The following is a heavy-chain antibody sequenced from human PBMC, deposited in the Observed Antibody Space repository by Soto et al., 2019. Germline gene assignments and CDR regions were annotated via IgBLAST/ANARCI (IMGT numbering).Heavy chain of an antibody. Sequence: GGSLRLSCAASGFTFGGYAMNWVRQAPGKGLEWVSGISGGGDTTFYTDSVRGRFTISRDNSRNTLYLQMNSLRAEDTAVYYCANTASMTLRDGFDHWGQGTLVTVSS. CDR1: GFTFGGYA. CDR2: ISGGGDTT. V-gene: IGHV3-23*01. CDR3: ANTASMTLRDGFDH. D-gene: IGHD2-21*02. J-gene: IGHJ4*02.